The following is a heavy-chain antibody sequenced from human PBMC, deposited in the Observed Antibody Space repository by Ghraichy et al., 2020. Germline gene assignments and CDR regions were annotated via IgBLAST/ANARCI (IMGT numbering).Heavy chain of an antibody. CDR3: AREDWGEGFN. CDR2: TWYRSKWYT. J-gene: IGHJ4*02. CDR1: GDSVSSNSVA. D-gene: IGHD3-16*01. Sequence: SETLSLTCAISGDSVSSNSVAWNWIRQSPSRGLEWLGRTWYRSKWYTDYEVSVKSRITIDADTSKNQLSLQLNSVTPEDTAVYYCAREDWGEGFNRGQGTLVTVSS. V-gene: IGHV6-1*01.